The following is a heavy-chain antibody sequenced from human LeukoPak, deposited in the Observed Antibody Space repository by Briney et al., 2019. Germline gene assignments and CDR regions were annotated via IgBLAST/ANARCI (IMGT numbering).Heavy chain of an antibody. Sequence: PGGSLRLPCAASGFTFSDYAMNWVRQAPGKGLEWFSFINTNSKTIYYADSVKGRFTISRDNAKNSLYLQMHSLRAEDTGVYYCARDTWYSNSWLHAFDIWGQGTMVTVSS. D-gene: IGHD6-13*01. CDR1: GFTFSDYA. V-gene: IGHV3-48*01. J-gene: IGHJ3*02. CDR3: ARDTWYSNSWLHAFDI. CDR2: INTNSKTI.